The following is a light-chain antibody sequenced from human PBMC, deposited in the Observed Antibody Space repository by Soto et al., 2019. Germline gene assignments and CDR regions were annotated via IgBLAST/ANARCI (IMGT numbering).Light chain of an antibody. CDR3: SLYTIGSTRG. CDR1: SSDVGGYNY. J-gene: IGLJ1*01. V-gene: IGLV2-14*01. Sequence: QSVLTLPASVCGSPGQSITISCPGTSSDVGGYNYVSWYPQHPGKAPKLVIYDVSSRPSGVSYRFSGFKSGHTDYLTISPLQAEDEADYYCSLYTIGSTRGFGAGTKGTVL. CDR2: DVS.